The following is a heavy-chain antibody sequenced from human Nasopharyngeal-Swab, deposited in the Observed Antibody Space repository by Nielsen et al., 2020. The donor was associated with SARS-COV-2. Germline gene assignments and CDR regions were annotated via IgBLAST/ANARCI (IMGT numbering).Heavy chain of an antibody. Sequence: GESLKISCAASGFTFSSYAMSWVRQAPGKGLEWVSAISGSGGSTYYADSVKGRFTISRDNSKNTLYLQMNSLRAEDTAVYYCANTGVAGTLGGFDYWGQGTLVTVSS. D-gene: IGHD6-19*01. V-gene: IGHV3-23*01. J-gene: IGHJ4*02. CDR1: GFTFSSYA. CDR2: ISGSGGST. CDR3: ANTGVAGTLGGFDY.